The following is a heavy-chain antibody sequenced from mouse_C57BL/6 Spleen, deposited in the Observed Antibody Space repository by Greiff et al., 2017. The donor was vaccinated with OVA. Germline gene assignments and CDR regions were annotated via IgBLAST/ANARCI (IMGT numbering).Heavy chain of an antibody. J-gene: IGHJ1*03. D-gene: IGHD1-1*01. CDR3: ARKGVYSYGSGGYFDV. Sequence: QVQLQQSGAELVRPGTSVKMSCKASGYTFTNYWIGWAKQRPGHGLEWIGDIYPGGGYTNYNEKFKGKATLTADKSSSTAYMQFSSLTSEDSAIYYCARKGVYSYGSGGYFDVWGTGTTVTVSS. V-gene: IGHV1-63*01. CDR1: GYTFTNYW. CDR2: IYPGGGYT.